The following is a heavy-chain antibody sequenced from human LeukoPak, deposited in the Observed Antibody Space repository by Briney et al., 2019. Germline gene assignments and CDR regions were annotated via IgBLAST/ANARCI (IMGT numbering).Heavy chain of an antibody. CDR3: ARASGGNSPY. CDR1: GGSISSSSYY. Sequence: SETLSLTCTVSGGSISSSSYYWGWIRQPPGKGLEWIGSLYYSGSTYYNPSLKSRVTISVDTSKSQFSLKLNSVTAADTAVYYCARASGGNSPYWGQGTLVTVSS. V-gene: IGHV4-39*01. D-gene: IGHD4-23*01. CDR2: LYYSGST. J-gene: IGHJ4*02.